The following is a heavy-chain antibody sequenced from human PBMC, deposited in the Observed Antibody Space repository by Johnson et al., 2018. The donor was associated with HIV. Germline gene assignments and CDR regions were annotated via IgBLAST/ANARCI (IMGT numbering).Heavy chain of an antibody. CDR1: GFTFSDYY. CDR3: AVLWFGDLWAFDI. J-gene: IGHJ3*02. CDR2: ISFSDSTI. Sequence: QVQLVESGGGVVQAGRSLRLSCAASGFTFSDYYMSWIRRAPGKGLEWVSYISFSDSTIYSADSVQGRFTISRDNAKNSLYLQMNSLRAEDTALYYCAVLWFGDLWAFDIWGQGTKVTVSS. D-gene: IGHD3-10*01. V-gene: IGHV3-11*01.